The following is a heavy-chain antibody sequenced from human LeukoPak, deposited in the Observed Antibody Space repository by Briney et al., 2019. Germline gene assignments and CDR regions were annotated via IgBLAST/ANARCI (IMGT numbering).Heavy chain of an antibody. CDR1: GYTFTSYD. V-gene: IGHV1-8*01. J-gene: IGHJ5*02. CDR2: MNPNSGNT. CDR3: ARDSEGGSGWFDP. D-gene: IGHD3-16*01. Sequence: ASVKVSCKASGYTFTSYDINWVRQATGQGLEWMGWMNPNSGNTGYAQKFQGRVTITRDTSINTAYMELSSLRSEDTAVYYCARDSEGGSGWFDPWGQGTLVTVSS.